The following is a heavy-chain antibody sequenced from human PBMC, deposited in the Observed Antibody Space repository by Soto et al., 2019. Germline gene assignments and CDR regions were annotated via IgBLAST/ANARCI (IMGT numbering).Heavy chain of an antibody. CDR1: GFTFSSYS. Sequence: LRLSCAASGFTFSSYSMNWVRQAPGKGLEWVSYISSSSSTIYYADSVKGRFTISRDNAKNSLYLQMNSLRDEDTAVYYCAREGHIADPDYYYYGMDVWGQGTTVTVSS. CDR3: AREGHIADPDYYYYGMDV. J-gene: IGHJ6*02. V-gene: IGHV3-48*02. D-gene: IGHD6-13*01. CDR2: ISSSSSTI.